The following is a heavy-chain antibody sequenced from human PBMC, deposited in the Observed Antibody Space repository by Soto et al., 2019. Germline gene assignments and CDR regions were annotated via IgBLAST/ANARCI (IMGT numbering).Heavy chain of an antibody. J-gene: IGHJ5*02. D-gene: IGHD2-21*02. Sequence: HPEGSVRLSCAASGVSFSSYAMIWVRQAPGKGLEWVSVISGSGDSTYYADSVKGRFTISRDNSKNTLYLRMNSLRAEDTAVYYCANTAFVVVTAEGCFDPWGQGPLVPASS. CDR1: GVSFSSYA. V-gene: IGHV3-23*01. CDR2: ISGSGDST. CDR3: ANTAFVVVTAEGCFDP.